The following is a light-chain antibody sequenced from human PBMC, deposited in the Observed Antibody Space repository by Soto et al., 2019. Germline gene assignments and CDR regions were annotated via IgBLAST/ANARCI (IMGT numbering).Light chain of an antibody. J-gene: IGLJ2*01. V-gene: IGLV1-40*01. CDR2: GNS. Sequence: QLVLTQPPSVSRAPGQRVTISCTGSSSNIGAGYNVHWYQQLPGTAPKLLIYGNSNRPSGVPDRFSGSKSGTSASLAITGLQAEDEADYYCQSYDSSLHVVFGGGTKVTVL. CDR3: QSYDSSLHVV. CDR1: SSNIGAGYN.